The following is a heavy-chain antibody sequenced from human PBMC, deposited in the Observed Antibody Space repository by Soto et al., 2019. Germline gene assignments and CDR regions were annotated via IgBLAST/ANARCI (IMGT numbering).Heavy chain of an antibody. CDR1: GGSISSSY. J-gene: IGHJ3*02. CDR2: IYYNGDS. V-gene: IGHV4-59*08. Sequence: QVRLQESGPGLVKPSETLSLTCTVSGGSISSSYWCWIRQPPGRGLEWIGYIYYNGDSNYNPSLKGRVTISVDKSRNQFCLRVNCLTAADTALYYCARHREIWGQGRMVTVSS. CDR3: ARHREI.